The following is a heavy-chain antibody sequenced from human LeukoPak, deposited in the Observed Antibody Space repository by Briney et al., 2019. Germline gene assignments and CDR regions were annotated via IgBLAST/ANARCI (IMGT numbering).Heavy chain of an antibody. CDR3: ARLLDNDISGDPDTFDV. D-gene: IGHD3-22*01. CDR1: GGSLSGHY. J-gene: IGHJ3*01. CDR2: VSYTGRT. Sequence: SETLSLTCTVSGGSLSGHYWSWIRQPPGRGLEWIGYVSYTGRTKYNPSLQSRVTISIDTSKSQFSLKRTSVTSADTAVYSCARLLDNDISGDPDTFDVWGQGTTVIVSS. V-gene: IGHV4-59*11.